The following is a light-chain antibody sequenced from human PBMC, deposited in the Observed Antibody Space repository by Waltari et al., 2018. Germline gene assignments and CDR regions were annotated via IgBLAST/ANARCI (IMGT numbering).Light chain of an antibody. J-gene: IGLJ3*02. CDR2: VNSDGSH. CDR3: QTGGHGTWV. Sequence: QLVLTQSPSASASLGASVKLTCTLSSGHSSNVIAWHQQQPGKGPRYLMNVNSDGSHRKGDEIPDRFSGSSSGAGRYLTISSLQSEDEADYYCQTGGHGTWVFGGGTKLTVL. V-gene: IGLV4-69*01. CDR1: SGHSSNV.